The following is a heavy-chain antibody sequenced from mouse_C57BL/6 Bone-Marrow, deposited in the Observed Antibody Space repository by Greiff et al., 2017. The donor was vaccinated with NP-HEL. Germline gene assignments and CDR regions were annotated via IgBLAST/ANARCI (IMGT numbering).Heavy chain of an antibody. CDR2: IDPEDGET. Sequence: EVKLVESGAELVKPGASVKLSCTASGFNITDYYMHWVKQRTEQGLEWIGRIDPEDGETKYAPKFQGKATITADTSSNTAYLQLSSLTSEDTAVYYCALITAVEYFDVWGTGTTVTVSS. D-gene: IGHD1-1*01. J-gene: IGHJ1*03. CDR3: ALITAVEYFDV. CDR1: GFNITDYY. V-gene: IGHV14-2*01.